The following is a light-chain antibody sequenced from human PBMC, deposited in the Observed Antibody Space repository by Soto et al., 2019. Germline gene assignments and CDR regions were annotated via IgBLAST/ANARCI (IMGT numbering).Light chain of an antibody. V-gene: IGKV3-20*01. J-gene: IGKJ1*01. CDR3: QNYASCT. CDR2: GAS. CDR1: QSFNSIY. Sequence: EIVCTHSPGTLCLSPGERSTLSCMASQSFNSIYLAWYQQKPGQAPRLLIYGASSMATGIPDRFSGSGSGTDFNLKISRLEHEDFEVYYCQNYASCTFGQAHXVEIK.